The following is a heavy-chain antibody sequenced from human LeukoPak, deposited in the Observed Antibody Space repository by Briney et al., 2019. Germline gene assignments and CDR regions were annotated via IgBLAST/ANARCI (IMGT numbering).Heavy chain of an antibody. V-gene: IGHV1-18*01. Sequence: EASVKVSCKASGYTFTSYGISWVRQAPGQGLEWMGWISAYNGNTNYAQKLQGRVTMTTDTSTSTAYMELRSLRSDDTAVYYCARISSGWYEDYFDYWGQGTLVTVSS. J-gene: IGHJ4*02. CDR3: ARISSGWYEDYFDY. CDR1: GYTFTSYG. D-gene: IGHD6-19*01. CDR2: ISAYNGNT.